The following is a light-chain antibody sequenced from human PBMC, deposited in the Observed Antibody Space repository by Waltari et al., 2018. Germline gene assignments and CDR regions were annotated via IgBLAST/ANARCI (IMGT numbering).Light chain of an antibody. CDR3: QHYLRLPVT. J-gene: IGKJ1*01. CDR1: QSVNRA. CDR2: HAS. V-gene: IGKV3-20*01. Sequence: EIVLTQSPGTLSLSPGVGATLSCRASQSVNRALAWYQQKPGQAPRLLIYHASNRATGIPDRFSGSGSGTDFSLTISRLEPEDFAVYYCQHYLRLPVTFGQGTKVEI.